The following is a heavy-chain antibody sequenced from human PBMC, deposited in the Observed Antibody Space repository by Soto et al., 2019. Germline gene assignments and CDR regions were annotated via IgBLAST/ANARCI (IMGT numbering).Heavy chain of an antibody. CDR2: IWYDGSNK. CDR1: GFTFSSYG. V-gene: IGHV3-33*01. D-gene: IGHD3-22*01. CDR3: ARDPDYYDSSGFDPWFDP. J-gene: IGHJ5*02. Sequence: LRLSCAASGFTFSSYGMHWVRQAPGKGLEWVAVIWYDGSNKYYADSVKGRFTISRDNSKNTLYLQMNSLRAEDTAVYYCARDPDYYDSSGFDPWFDPWGQGTLVTVSS.